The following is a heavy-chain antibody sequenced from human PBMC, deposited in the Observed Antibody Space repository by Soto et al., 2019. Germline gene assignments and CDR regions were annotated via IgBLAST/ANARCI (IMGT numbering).Heavy chain of an antibody. CDR3: ARGGGYSSSSASFDY. V-gene: IGHV4-30-4*01. CDR2: IYYSGST. Sequence: QVQLQESGPGLVKPSQTLSLTCTVSGGSISSGDYYWSWIRQPPGKGLEWIGYIYYSGSTYYNPSLNSRVTISVDTSKNQFSLKLSSVTAADTAVYYCARGGGYSSSSASFDYWGQGTLVTVSS. D-gene: IGHD6-6*01. CDR1: GGSISSGDYY. J-gene: IGHJ4*02.